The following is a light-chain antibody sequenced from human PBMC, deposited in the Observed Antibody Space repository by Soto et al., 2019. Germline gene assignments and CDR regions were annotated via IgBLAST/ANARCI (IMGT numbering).Light chain of an antibody. J-gene: IGLJ2*01. Sequence: QSVLTQPPSVSGAPGQRVTISCTGSSSTIGAGFDVHWYQQLPGTAPKLLIYGDTNRPSGVPDRFSGSKSGTSASLVITGLQAEDEADYYCQSYDTALSVYVVFGGGTKLNVL. CDR3: QSYDTALSVYVV. V-gene: IGLV1-40*01. CDR1: SSTIGAGFD. CDR2: GDT.